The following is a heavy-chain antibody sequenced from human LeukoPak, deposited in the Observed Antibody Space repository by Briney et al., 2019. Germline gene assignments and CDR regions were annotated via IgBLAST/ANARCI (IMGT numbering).Heavy chain of an antibody. D-gene: IGHD3-22*01. Sequence: PGGSLRLSCVASGFTVGSNTMSWVRQAPGKGLEWVSIIYSGGSTSYADSVKGRFTISRDNSKNTLYLQMNSLRTEDTAVYCCARGGSYFDISGYYFYWGQGTLVTVSS. CDR1: GFTVGSNT. V-gene: IGHV3-66*01. CDR2: IYSGGST. CDR3: ARGGSYFDISGYYFY. J-gene: IGHJ4*02.